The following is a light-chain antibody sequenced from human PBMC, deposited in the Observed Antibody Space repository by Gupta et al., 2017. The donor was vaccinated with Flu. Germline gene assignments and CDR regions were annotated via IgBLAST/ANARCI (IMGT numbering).Light chain of an antibody. CDR2: AAS. J-gene: IGKJ2*01. CDR1: QGIINY. V-gene: IGKV1-39*01. CDR3: QQGYMTPHT. Sequence: PSSLSTSVGDRVTITCRSSQGIINYLNWYQKRPGRAPNLLIYAASTLQSGVPSRFSGSGSGTEFILTISSLQPEDIATYYCQQGYMTPHTFGQGTKVEIK.